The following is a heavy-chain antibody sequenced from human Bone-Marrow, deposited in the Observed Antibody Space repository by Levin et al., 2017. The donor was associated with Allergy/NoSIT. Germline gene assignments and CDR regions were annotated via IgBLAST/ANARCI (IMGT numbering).Heavy chain of an antibody. CDR2: TDPEDGET. CDR3: ASEGLFRYFGGLAPYSNYGLDV. V-gene: IGHV1-24*01. Sequence: ASVKVSCKVSGYSLRELAMQWVRQAPGKGLEWMGGTDPEDGETIYAPSLQGRVTLTEDTSTHTAYMELSSLTSEDTAIYYCASEGLFRYFGGLAPYSNYGLDVWGQGTTVTVSS. CDR1: GYSLRELA. D-gene: IGHD3-9*01. J-gene: IGHJ6*02.